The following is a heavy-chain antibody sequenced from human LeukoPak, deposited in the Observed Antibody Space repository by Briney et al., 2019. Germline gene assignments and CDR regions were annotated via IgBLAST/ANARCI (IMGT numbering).Heavy chain of an antibody. CDR2: IIPILGIA. CDR1: GGTFSSYA. D-gene: IGHD3-10*01. CDR3: ARDPPYGSGSYPPGMDV. J-gene: IGHJ6*02. Sequence: SVKVSCKASGGTFSSYAISWVRQAPGQGLEWMGRIIPILGIAKYAQKFQGRVTITADKSTSTAYMELSSLRSEDTAVYYCARDPPYGSGSYPPGMDVWGQGTTVSVSS. V-gene: IGHV1-69*04.